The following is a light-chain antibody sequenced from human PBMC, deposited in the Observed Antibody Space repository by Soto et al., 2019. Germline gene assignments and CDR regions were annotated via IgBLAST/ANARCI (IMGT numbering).Light chain of an antibody. V-gene: IGKV3-20*01. J-gene: IGKJ4*02. Sequence: EIWWTHAPGTLSLSPGETATLSCRASQTIGRNYLALYQQKPGQAPRLLIFGTSTRATGIPDRFSGSGSGTDFTLSISRLEPEDFAVYYCQQYASSPLLTFGGGTKVDIK. CDR3: QQYASSPLLT. CDR2: GTS. CDR1: QTIGRNY.